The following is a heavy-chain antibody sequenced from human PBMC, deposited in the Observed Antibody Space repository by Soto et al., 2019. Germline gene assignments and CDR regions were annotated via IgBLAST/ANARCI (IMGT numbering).Heavy chain of an antibody. V-gene: IGHV3-30-3*01. Sequence: GGSLRLSCAASGFTFSSYAMHWVRQAPGKGLEWVAVISYDGSNKYYADSVKGRFTISRDNSKNTLYLQMNSLRAEDTAVYYCARENWNYAGFSYWDQGTTVAVSS. D-gene: IGHD1-7*01. J-gene: IGHJ4*02. CDR3: ARENWNYAGFSY. CDR1: GFTFSSYA. CDR2: ISYDGSNK.